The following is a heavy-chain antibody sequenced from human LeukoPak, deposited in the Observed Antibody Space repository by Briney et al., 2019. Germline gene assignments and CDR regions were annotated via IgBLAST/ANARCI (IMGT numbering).Heavy chain of an antibody. J-gene: IGHJ4*02. CDR2: IYYSGST. Sequence: SSETLSLTCTVSGGSISSSSYYWGWIRQPPGKGLEWIGSIYYSGSTYYNPSLKSRVTISVDTSKNQFSLKLSSVTAADTAVYYCARLNPAYGSYWGQGTLVTVSS. CDR3: ARLNPAYGSY. D-gene: IGHD3-10*01. CDR1: GGSISSSSYY. V-gene: IGHV4-39*01.